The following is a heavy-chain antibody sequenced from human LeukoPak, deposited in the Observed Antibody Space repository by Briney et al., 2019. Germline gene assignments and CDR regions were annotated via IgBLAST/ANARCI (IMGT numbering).Heavy chain of an antibody. CDR1: GFTFSSYW. CDR2: IKQDGSEK. CDR3: ARDKIVGATHFDY. Sequence: GGSLRLSCAASGFTFSSYWMSWVRQAPGKGLGWVANIKQDGSEKYYVDSVKGRFTISRDNAKNSLYLQMNSLGAEDTAVYYCARDKIVGATHFDYWGQGTLVTVSS. J-gene: IGHJ4*02. V-gene: IGHV3-7*01. D-gene: IGHD1-26*01.